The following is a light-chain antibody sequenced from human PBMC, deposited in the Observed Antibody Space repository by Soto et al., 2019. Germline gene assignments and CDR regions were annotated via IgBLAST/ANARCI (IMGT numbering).Light chain of an antibody. J-gene: IGLJ1*01. V-gene: IGLV2-14*01. Sequence: QSVLTQPASVSGSPGQSITISCTGTSSDVGAYDYVSWYQQHPGKAPKFMIYEVTNRPPGVSHRFSGSKSGNTASLTIFGLQAEDEADYYCSSYTSSSSLEVFGTGTKVTVL. CDR3: SSYTSSSSLEV. CDR2: EVT. CDR1: SSDVGAYDY.